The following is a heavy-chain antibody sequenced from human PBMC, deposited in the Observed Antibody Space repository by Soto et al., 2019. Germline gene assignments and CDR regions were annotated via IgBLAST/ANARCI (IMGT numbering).Heavy chain of an antibody. CDR3: ARDPSFTMVRGIVYGMDV. D-gene: IGHD3-10*01. CDR1: GFTFSSYW. CDR2: IKQDGSEK. J-gene: IGHJ6*02. V-gene: IGHV3-7*05. Sequence: GGSLRLSCAASGFTFSSYWMSWVRQAPGKGLEWVANIKQDGSEKYYVDSVKGRFTISRDNAKNSLYLQMNSLRAEDTAVYYCARDPSFTMVRGIVYGMDVWGQGTTVTVS.